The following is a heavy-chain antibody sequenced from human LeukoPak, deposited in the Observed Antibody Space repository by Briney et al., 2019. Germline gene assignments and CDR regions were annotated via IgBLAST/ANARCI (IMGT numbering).Heavy chain of an antibody. CDR3: ARDGAVAGIGYYYGMDV. V-gene: IGHV1-18*04. Sequence: PSVKVCCKASGYTFTSYGISWVRQAPGQGLERMGWISAYNGNTNYAQKLQGRGTMTTDTSTSTAYMELRSLRSDDTAVYYCARDGAVAGIGYYYGMDVWGKGTTVTVSS. D-gene: IGHD6-19*01. J-gene: IGHJ6*04. CDR1: GYTFTSYG. CDR2: ISAYNGNT.